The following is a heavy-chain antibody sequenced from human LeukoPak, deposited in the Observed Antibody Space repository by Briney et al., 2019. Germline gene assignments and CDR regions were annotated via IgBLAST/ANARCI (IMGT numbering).Heavy chain of an antibody. V-gene: IGHV3-23*01. CDR1: GFTFSSYA. CDR3: AIPPGYSNGWYEVNY. J-gene: IGHJ4*02. CDR2: ISGSGGST. Sequence: GGSLRLSCAASGFTFSSYAMSWVRQAPGKGLEWVSGISGSGGSTYYADSVKGRFTISRDNSRNTLYLQMNSPRAEDTAVYYCAIPPGYSNGWYEVNYWGQGTLVTVSS. D-gene: IGHD6-13*01.